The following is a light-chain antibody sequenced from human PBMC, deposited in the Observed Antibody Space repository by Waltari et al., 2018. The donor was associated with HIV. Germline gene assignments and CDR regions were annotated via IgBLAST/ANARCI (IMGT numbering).Light chain of an antibody. V-gene: IGLV2-14*03. CDR2: DVT. Sequence: QSALTPTASVSGSPGQSITISCTGTNSDVGGYNFVSWYQHHPGRAPKLIIYDVTNRPSGVSNRFSGSKSGNTASLTISGLQAEDEADYFCSSYTRSSTHYVFGTGTKVTVL. CDR3: SSYTRSSTHYV. J-gene: IGLJ1*01. CDR1: NSDVGGYNF.